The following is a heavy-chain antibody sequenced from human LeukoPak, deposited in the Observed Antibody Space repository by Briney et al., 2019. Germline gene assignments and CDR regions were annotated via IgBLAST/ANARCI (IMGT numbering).Heavy chain of an antibody. CDR3: ARTTTGYSYGHGAFDI. Sequence: PSETLSLTCAVYGGSFSGYYWSWIRQPPGKGLEWIGEINHSGSAKYNPSLKSRVTISVDTSKNQFSLRLRTVTAADTAVYYCARTTTGYSYGHGAFDIWGQGTMVTVSS. CDR1: GGSFSGYY. CDR2: INHSGSA. D-gene: IGHD5-18*01. J-gene: IGHJ3*02. V-gene: IGHV4-34*01.